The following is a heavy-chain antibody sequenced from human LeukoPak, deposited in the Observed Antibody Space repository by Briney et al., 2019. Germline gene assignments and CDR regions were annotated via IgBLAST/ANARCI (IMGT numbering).Heavy chain of an antibody. CDR2: ISGSGGST. J-gene: IGHJ4*02. Sequence: PGGSLRLSCAASGFTFSSYAMTWVRQAPGKGLEWVSVISGSGGSTYYADSVKGRFTISRDNSKSTLYLQMDSLRAEDTAVYYCACAFDWLLPPHYWGQGTLVTVSS. V-gene: IGHV3-23*01. CDR1: GFTFSSYA. CDR3: ACAFDWLLPPHY. D-gene: IGHD3-9*01.